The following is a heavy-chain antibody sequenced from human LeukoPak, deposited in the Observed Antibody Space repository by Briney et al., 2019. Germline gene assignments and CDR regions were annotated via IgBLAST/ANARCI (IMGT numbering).Heavy chain of an antibody. Sequence: RTGGSLRLSCEASGFTFSTAWMSWVRQAPGRGLEWVGRIKSKGAGGTVEYAAPVKGRFTISRDDSKNTLYLQMNSLKTEDTAVYYCTTEYYGGYKYWGQGTLVTVSS. CDR1: GFTFSTAW. J-gene: IGHJ4*02. D-gene: IGHD4-17*01. CDR3: TTEYYGGYKY. CDR2: IKSKGAGGTV. V-gene: IGHV3-15*01.